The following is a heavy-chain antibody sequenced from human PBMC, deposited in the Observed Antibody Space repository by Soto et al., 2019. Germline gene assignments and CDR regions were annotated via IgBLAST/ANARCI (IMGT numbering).Heavy chain of an antibody. D-gene: IGHD3-10*01. CDR1: GGSVSSGSYY. CDR3: ARVPGITMVRGVIRWFDP. Sequence: QVQLQESGPGLVKPSETLSLTCTVSGGSVSSGSYYWSWIRQPPGKGLEWIGYIYYSGSTNYNPSLKSRVTIPVDTSKNQFSLKLSSVTAADTAVYYCARVPGITMVRGVIRWFDPWGQGTLVTVSS. V-gene: IGHV4-61*01. J-gene: IGHJ5*02. CDR2: IYYSGST.